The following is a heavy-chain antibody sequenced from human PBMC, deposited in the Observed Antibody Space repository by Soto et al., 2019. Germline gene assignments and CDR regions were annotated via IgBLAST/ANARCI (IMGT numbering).Heavy chain of an antibody. Sequence: SETLSLTCAVSGYSISSGYYWGWIRQPPGKGLEWIGSIYHSGSTYYNPSLKSRVTISVDTSKNQFSLKLSSVTAADTAVYYCARATTYYDFWSGYSPFQDWFDPWGQGTLVTVPQ. D-gene: IGHD3-3*01. CDR3: ARATTYYDFWSGYSPFQDWFDP. CDR1: GYSISSGYY. V-gene: IGHV4-38-2*01. CDR2: IYHSGST. J-gene: IGHJ5*02.